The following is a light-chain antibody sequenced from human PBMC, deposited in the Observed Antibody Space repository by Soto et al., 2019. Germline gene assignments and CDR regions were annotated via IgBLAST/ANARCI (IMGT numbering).Light chain of an antibody. Sequence: DIQMTQSPSTLSASVGDRVTITCRASQRISSWLAWYQRKPGQAPKLLIYKASSLQSGVPSRFSGSGSGTEFTLTISSLQPDDFATYYCQQYNSYSRTCGQGTKVEIK. J-gene: IGKJ1*01. V-gene: IGKV1-5*03. CDR1: QRISSW. CDR3: QQYNSYSRT. CDR2: KAS.